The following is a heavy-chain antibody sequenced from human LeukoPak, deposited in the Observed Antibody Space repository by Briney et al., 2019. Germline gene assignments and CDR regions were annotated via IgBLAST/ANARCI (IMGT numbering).Heavy chain of an antibody. V-gene: IGHV4-30-4*08. CDR1: GGSISSGGYY. J-gene: IGHJ5*02. CDR3: ARETIFGVVITNWFDP. Sequence: SQTLSLTCTVSGGSISSGGYYWSWIRQHPGKGLEWIGYIYYSGSTYYNPSLKSRVTISVDTSKNQFSLKLSSVTAADTAVYYCARETIFGVVITNWFDPWGQGTLVTVSS. CDR2: IYYSGST. D-gene: IGHD3-3*01.